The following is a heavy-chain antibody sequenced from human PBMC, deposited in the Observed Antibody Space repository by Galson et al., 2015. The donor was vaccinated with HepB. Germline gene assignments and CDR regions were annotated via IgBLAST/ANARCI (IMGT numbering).Heavy chain of an antibody. CDR3: ATSVRDWGSTFWYLSV. D-gene: IGHD7-27*01. V-gene: IGHV3-72*01. J-gene: IGHJ2*01. CDR1: GFIFSDHY. CDR2: SRHKARSYST. Sequence: SLRLSCAASGFIFSDHYIDWVRQAPGKGLEWVGRSRHKARSYSTEYAASVKGRFTISRDHTQNSVTLQMNSLRVEDTAIYYCATSVRDWGSTFWYLSVWGRGTLVTVSS.